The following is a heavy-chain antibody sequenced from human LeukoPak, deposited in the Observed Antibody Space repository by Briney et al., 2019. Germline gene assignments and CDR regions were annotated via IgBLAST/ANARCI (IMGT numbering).Heavy chain of an antibody. D-gene: IGHD2-15*01. V-gene: IGHV3-49*04. CDR2: IRSKPYGGTT. CDR3: SREYCRGGTCYALYDY. CDR1: GFIFSSYA. J-gene: IGHJ4*02. Sequence: PGGSLRLSCAASGFIFSSYAMSWVRQAPGKGLEWIGFIRSKPYGGTTEYAASVKGRFTISRDDSKSIAYLQMNSLKTEDTAVYYCSREYCRGGTCYALYDYWGQGTLVTVSS.